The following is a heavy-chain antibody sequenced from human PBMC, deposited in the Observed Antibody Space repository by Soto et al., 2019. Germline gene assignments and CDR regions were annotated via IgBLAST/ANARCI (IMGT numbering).Heavy chain of an antibody. D-gene: IGHD1-20*01. CDR1: GYMFSTYD. V-gene: IGHV1-8*01. CDR2: LNPNSGNT. CDR3: ARDHRYNWNDEGWFDP. Sequence: QVHLVQSGAEVKKPGASVKVSCKASGYMFSTYDINWVRQAPGQGLEWMGWLNPNSGNTGYAQKFQGRVTMTRNTSINTAYMELSCLGSDDTAVYYCARDHRYNWNDEGWFDPWGQGTLVTVSS. J-gene: IGHJ5*02.